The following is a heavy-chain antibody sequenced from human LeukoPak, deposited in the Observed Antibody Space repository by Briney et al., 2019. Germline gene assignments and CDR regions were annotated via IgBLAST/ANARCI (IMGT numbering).Heavy chain of an antibody. CDR3: AGGMTGGDY. CDR2: INPNSGDT. CDR1: GYTFTGYY. D-gene: IGHD3-9*01. Sequence: ASVKVSCKASGYTFTGYYMNWVRQAPGQGLEWMGWINPNSGDTNCAQKFQGRVTMTRDTSISTAYMELGRLKSDDTALYYCAGGMTGGDYWGQGTLVTVSS. V-gene: IGHV1-2*02. J-gene: IGHJ4*02.